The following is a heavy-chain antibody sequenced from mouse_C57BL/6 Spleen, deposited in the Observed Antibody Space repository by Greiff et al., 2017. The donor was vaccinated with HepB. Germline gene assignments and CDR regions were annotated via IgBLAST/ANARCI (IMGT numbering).Heavy chain of an antibody. V-gene: IGHV5-9*01. CDR1: GFTFSSYT. CDR3: ARHVDDYDERTWFAY. D-gene: IGHD2-4*01. J-gene: IGHJ3*01. CDR2: ISGGGGNT. Sequence: EVMLVESGGGLVKPGGSLKLSCAASGFTFSSYTMSWVRQTPEKRLEWVATISGGGGNTYYPDSVKGRFTISRDNAKNTLYLQMSSLRSEDTALYYCARHVDDYDERTWFAYWGQGTLVTVSA.